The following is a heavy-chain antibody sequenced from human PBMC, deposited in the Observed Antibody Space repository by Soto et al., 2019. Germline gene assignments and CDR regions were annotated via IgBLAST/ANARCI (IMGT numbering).Heavy chain of an antibody. V-gene: IGHV4-59*08. Sequence: QVQLQESGPGLVKPSETLSLTCTVSGDSLTNYYCSWFRQPPGKGLEWIGYIMYSGYSAYNLSLKRRVTMSMDTSKTQFSLMLESVTATDTAVYYSARHSFGPLHGLMDVWGQGTTVTVSS. J-gene: IGHJ6*02. D-gene: IGHD3-10*01. CDR3: ARHSFGPLHGLMDV. CDR2: IMYSGYS. CDR1: GDSLTNYY.